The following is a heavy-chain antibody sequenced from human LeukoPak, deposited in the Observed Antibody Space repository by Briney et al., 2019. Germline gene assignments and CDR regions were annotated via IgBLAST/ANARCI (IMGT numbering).Heavy chain of an antibody. V-gene: IGHV3-74*01. CDR3: ARAPSEIGGYYPEYFRH. CDR1: GFTFCSHR. Sequence: GGSLRLSCAASGFTFCSHRMCWGRQTPGKGLGWVSPIKTDGGTKYTDSVKGRVTISTDNTTNTAQLLLNSLRAEATAVSYFARAPSEIGGYYPEYFRHWGQGTLVTVSS. CDR2: IKTDGGT. J-gene: IGHJ1*01. D-gene: IGHD3-22*01.